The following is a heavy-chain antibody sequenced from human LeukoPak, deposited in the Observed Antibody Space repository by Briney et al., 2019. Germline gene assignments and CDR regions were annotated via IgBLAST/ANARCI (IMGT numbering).Heavy chain of an antibody. D-gene: IGHD6-25*01. CDR2: IGTSSTTI. CDR3: ARFAAGGSYYYYMDV. V-gene: IGHV3-48*01. J-gene: IGHJ6*03. CDR1: GFTLSSYA. Sequence: SGGSLRLSCAASGFTLSSYAMSWVRQPPGKGLEWVSNIGTSSTTIYYADSVKGRFTISRDNAKNSLYLQMNSLRADDTAVYYCARFAAGGSYYYYMDVWGKGTTVTVSS.